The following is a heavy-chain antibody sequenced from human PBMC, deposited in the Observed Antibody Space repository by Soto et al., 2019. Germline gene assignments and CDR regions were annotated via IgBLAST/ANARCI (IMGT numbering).Heavy chain of an antibody. J-gene: IGHJ4*02. Sequence: EVQLVESGGGLVKPGGSLRLSCAGSGFTFSNAWMSWVRRAPGKGLEWVGRIKSDAYGGAIDYAAPVNGRFTISRDDSNNTLFLQMNTLRAADPAVYSCTTTKGRLEPPTNDFWGQGTPVIVSS. V-gene: IGHV3-15*01. CDR1: GFTFSNAW. CDR3: TTTKGRLEPPTNDF. D-gene: IGHD2-8*01. CDR2: IKSDAYGGAI.